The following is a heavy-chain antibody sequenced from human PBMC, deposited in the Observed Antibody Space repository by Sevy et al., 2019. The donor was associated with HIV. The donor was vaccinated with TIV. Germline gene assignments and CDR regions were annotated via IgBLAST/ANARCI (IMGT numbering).Heavy chain of an antibody. D-gene: IGHD3-10*01. CDR1: GFTFSSYW. Sequence: GGSLRLSCAASGFTFSSYWMSWVRQAPGKGLEWVANIKQDGSEKYYVDSVKGRFTISRDNTKNSLYLQMNSLRAEDTAVYYCARVVVLWFGEPEYYFDYWGQGTLVTVSS. J-gene: IGHJ4*02. V-gene: IGHV3-7*01. CDR3: ARVVVLWFGEPEYYFDY. CDR2: IKQDGSEK.